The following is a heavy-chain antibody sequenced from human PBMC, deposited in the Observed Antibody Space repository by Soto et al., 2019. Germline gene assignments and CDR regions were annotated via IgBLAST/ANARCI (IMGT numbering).Heavy chain of an antibody. Sequence: GASVKVSCKASGCPFGSHGIAWVRQAPGQGLEWMGGFIAMLGTPTYAKKVQGRATITADESLTSSYLELRSLRSEDTAVYFCARGAMANFDYWGQGTVVTVYS. D-gene: IGHD5-18*01. V-gene: IGHV1-69*13. CDR3: ARGAMANFDY. CDR1: GCPFGSHG. CDR2: FIAMLGTP. J-gene: IGHJ4*02.